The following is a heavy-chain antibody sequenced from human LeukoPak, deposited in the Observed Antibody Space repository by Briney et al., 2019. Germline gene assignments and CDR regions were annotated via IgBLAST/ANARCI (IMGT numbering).Heavy chain of an antibody. CDR2: INPNSGGT. Sequence: GASVKVSCKASGYTFTGYYMHWVRQAPGQGLEWMGWINPNSGGTNYAQKFQGRVTMTRDTSISTAYMELSSLRSEDTAVYYCATVSYWQYQLPHRWDAFDIWGQGTMVTVSS. D-gene: IGHD2-2*01. CDR3: ATVSYWQYQLPHRWDAFDI. CDR1: GYTFTGYY. J-gene: IGHJ3*02. V-gene: IGHV1-2*02.